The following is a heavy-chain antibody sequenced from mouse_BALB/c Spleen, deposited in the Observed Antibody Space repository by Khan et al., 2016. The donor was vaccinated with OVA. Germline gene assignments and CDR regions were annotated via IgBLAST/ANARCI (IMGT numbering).Heavy chain of an antibody. CDR2: INTYTGEP. D-gene: IGHD2-14*01. V-gene: IGHV9-3-1*01. Sequence: QIQLVQSGPELKKPGETVKISCKASGYTFTIYGMNWVRQAPGKGLKWMGWINTYTGEPTYADDFKGRFAFSLETSASTAFLQINNLKNEDTAKYCCARVGYNGTMDYWGQGTSVNVSS. CDR3: ARVGYNGTMDY. J-gene: IGHJ4*01. CDR1: GYTFTIYG.